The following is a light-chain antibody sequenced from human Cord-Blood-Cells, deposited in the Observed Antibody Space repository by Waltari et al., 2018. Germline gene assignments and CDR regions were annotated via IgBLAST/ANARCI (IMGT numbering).Light chain of an antibody. J-gene: IGKJ2*01. CDR2: GAS. CDR3: QQYGSSPYT. V-gene: IGKV3-20*01. Sequence: EIVLTQSPGTLSLSPGERATLSCRASQSVSSSYLAWYQQKPGQAPRLLSYGASSRATGIPDRFSGSGSGTDFTLTISRLEPEDFAAYYCQQYGSSPYTFGQGTKLEIK. CDR1: QSVSSSY.